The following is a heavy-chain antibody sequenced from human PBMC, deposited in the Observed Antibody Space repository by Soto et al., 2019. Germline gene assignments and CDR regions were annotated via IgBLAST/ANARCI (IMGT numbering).Heavy chain of an antibody. D-gene: IGHD6-13*01. J-gene: IGHJ4*02. Sequence: QVQLVESGGGVVQPGRSLRLSCAASGFTFSSYGMHWVRQAPGKGLEWVAVIWYDGSNKYYADSVKGRFTISRDNSKNTLYLQMNSLRDEDTAVYYCGRDSHPGIVDYWGQGALVTVSS. V-gene: IGHV3-33*01. CDR3: GRDSHPGIVDY. CDR2: IWYDGSNK. CDR1: GFTFSSYG.